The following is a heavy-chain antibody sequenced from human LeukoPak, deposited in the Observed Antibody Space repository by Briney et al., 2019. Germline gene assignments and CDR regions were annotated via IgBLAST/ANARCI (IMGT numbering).Heavy chain of an antibody. CDR2: IRYDGSNL. V-gene: IGHV3-30*02. D-gene: IGHD4-17*01. CDR3: AKDRGMTTVNAYYFDY. J-gene: IGHJ4*02. Sequence: SGGSLRLSCAASGFTFSSYGMHWARQAPGKGLEWVAFIRYDGSNLYYADSVKSRFTISRGTSKNTLYLHMNSLRVEDTAVYYCAKDRGMTTVNAYYFDYWGQGTLVTVSS. CDR1: GFTFSSYG.